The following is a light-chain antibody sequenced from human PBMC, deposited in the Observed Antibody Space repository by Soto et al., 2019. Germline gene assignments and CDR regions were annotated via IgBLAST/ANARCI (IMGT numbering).Light chain of an antibody. V-gene: IGKV3-20*01. Sequence: EIMLTQSPGTLSLSPGERATLSCRASQSVSNNYLAWYQPKPGQSPRLLIYGASNRATGIPDRFSGSGSGTDFTLTISRLEPEDFAVYYCQVYGNSPMYTFGQGTKVDNK. J-gene: IGKJ2*01. CDR2: GAS. CDR3: QVYGNSPMYT. CDR1: QSVSNNY.